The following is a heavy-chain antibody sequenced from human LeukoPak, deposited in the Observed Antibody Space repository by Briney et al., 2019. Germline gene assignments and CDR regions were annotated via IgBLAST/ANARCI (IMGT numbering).Heavy chain of an antibody. Sequence: GGSLRLSCAASGFTLNMYWMTWVRQAPGKGLESVAYINKDGSDKYYVDSVKGRFTVSRDNAKNSLYLQMTSLRADDTAVYYWARDAGYGGNSDYWGQGTLVTVSS. CDR2: INKDGSDK. V-gene: IGHV3-7*01. D-gene: IGHD4-23*01. CDR1: GFTLNMYW. J-gene: IGHJ4*02. CDR3: ARDAGYGGNSDY.